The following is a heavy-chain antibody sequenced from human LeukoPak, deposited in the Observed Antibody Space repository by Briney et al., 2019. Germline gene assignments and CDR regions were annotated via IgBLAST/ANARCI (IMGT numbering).Heavy chain of an antibody. Sequence: GGSLRLCCAASGFTFSDSWMTWVRQAPGKGLEWVANIDQDGSEEYYVDSVKGRFTISRDNAKNSVYLRMNSLRAEDTAVYYCARDRWTDYWGQGTLVTVSS. J-gene: IGHJ4*02. V-gene: IGHV3-7*01. CDR2: IDQDGSEE. CDR3: ARDRWTDY. CDR1: GFTFSDSW. D-gene: IGHD1-1*01.